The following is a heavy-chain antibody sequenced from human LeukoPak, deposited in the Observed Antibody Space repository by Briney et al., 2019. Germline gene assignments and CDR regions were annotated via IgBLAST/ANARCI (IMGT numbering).Heavy chain of an antibody. D-gene: IGHD6-13*01. J-gene: IGHJ5*02. CDR2: ISGSGGST. V-gene: IGHV3-23*01. CDR1: GFTFSSYA. Sequence: GGSLRLSCAASGFTFSSYAMSRVRQAPGKGLEWVSAISGSGGSTYYADSVKGRFTISRDNSKNTLYLQMNSLRAEDTAVYYCAKDQRGSSSQRGDWFDPWGQGTLVTVSS. CDR3: AKDQRGSSSQRGDWFDP.